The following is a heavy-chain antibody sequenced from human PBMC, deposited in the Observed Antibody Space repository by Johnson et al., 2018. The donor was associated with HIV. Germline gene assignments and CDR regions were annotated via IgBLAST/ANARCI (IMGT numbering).Heavy chain of an antibody. CDR2: IKQDGSEK. V-gene: IGHV3-7*01. CDR3: ARGGVLRYCDWLFVDAFDI. Sequence: VHLVESGGGLVQPGGSLRLSCAASGFTFSSYWMSWVRQAPGKGLEWVANIKQDGSEKYYVDSVKGRFTISRDNAKNSLYLQMNSLRAEDTDVYYCARGGVLRYCDWLFVDAFDICGQGTMFTVSS. J-gene: IGHJ3*02. CDR1: GFTFSSYW. D-gene: IGHD3-9*01.